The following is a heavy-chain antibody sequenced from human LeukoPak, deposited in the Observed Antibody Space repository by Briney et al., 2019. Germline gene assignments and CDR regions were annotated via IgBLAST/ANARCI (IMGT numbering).Heavy chain of an antibody. J-gene: IGHJ4*02. Sequence: GGSLRLSCAASGFTFNIYGMHWVRQAPGKGLEWVAGISYGEMYQYYADSVKGRFTISRDNSKNTLFLQMNSLRAEDTAIYYCAKDRDYYGSGSDYWGQGTLVTVSS. CDR1: GFTFNIYG. V-gene: IGHV3-30*18. CDR3: AKDRDYYGSGSDY. D-gene: IGHD3-10*01. CDR2: ISYGEMYQ.